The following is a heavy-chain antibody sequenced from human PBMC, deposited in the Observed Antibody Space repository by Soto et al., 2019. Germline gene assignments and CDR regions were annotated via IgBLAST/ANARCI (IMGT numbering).Heavy chain of an antibody. CDR3: AGRKVSAGVWWDGSFDV. D-gene: IGHD2-2*01. J-gene: IGHJ3*01. V-gene: IGHV3-23*01. CDR2: VSVSGNSA. Sequence: GGSLRLSCTASGFTFDTYGMNWVRQAPGRGLEWVSVVSVSGNSADYADSVKGRFTISRDNSKNTLYLQMNNLRAEDTAVYYCAGRKVSAGVWWDGSFDVWGQGTLVTVSS. CDR1: GFTFDTYG.